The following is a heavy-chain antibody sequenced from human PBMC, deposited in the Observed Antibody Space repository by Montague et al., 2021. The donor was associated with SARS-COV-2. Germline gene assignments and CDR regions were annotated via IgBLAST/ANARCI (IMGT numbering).Heavy chain of an antibody. D-gene: IGHD2-2*01. CDR1: GGSFSVYY. CDR2: INHSGTA. CDR3: AKEREVVRAARTLVAFDP. V-gene: IGHV4-34*01. Sequence: SETLSLTCAVYGGSFSVYYWSWLCQSPRRGLGWNAEINHSGTANYNPSLKSRVSISVDTSKNQFTLKLTSVTAADTAMYYCAKEREVVRAARTLVAFDPWGQGTMVTVSS. J-gene: IGHJ3*01.